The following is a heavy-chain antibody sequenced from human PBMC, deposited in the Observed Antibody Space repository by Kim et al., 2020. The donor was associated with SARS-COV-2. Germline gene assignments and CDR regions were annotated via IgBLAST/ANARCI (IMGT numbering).Heavy chain of an antibody. D-gene: IGHD3-16*02. V-gene: IGHV3-9*01. Sequence: GGSLRLSCAASGFTFDDYAMHWVRQAPGKGLEWVSGISWNSGSIGYADSVKGRFTISRDNAKNSLYLQMNSLRAEDTALYYCARRGNDYVWGSYRYVGAFDIWGQGTMVTVSS. CDR2: ISWNSGSI. CDR1: GFTFDDYA. J-gene: IGHJ3*02. CDR3: ARRGNDYVWGSYRYVGAFDI.